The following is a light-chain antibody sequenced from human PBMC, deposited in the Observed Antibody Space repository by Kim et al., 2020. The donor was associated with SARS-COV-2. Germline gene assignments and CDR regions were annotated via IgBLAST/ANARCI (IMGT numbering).Light chain of an antibody. Sequence: SAGERATLSCRASRRGSSRYLAWYQQKPRQAPRLRIYGESRRATGIPDRFSGSGSGTDFTLTISRLEPEDCAVYYCQQYGSSPRTFGQGTKVDIK. CDR1: RRGSSRY. V-gene: IGKV3-20*01. J-gene: IGKJ1*01. CDR2: GES. CDR3: QQYGSSPRT.